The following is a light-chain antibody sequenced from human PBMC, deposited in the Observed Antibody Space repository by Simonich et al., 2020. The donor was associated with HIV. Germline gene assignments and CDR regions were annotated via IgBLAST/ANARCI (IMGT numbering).Light chain of an antibody. J-gene: IGKJ4*01. CDR2: GAS. Sequence: EIVMTQSPATLSVSQGERATLSCRASQSVSSNLAWYQQKPGQAPRLLIYGASTRATGIPARFSGGGSGTEFTLTISSMQSEDFAVYYCQQCSSWPLTFGGGTKVEIK. V-gene: IGKV3-15*01. CDR1: QSVSSN. CDR3: QQCSSWPLT.